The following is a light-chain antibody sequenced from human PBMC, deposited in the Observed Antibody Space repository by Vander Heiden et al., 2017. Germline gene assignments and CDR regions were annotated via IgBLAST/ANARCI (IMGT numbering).Light chain of an antibody. CDR1: SSDVGAYNY. V-gene: IGLV2-11*01. J-gene: IGLJ2*01. CDR3: CSYAGSYTYVV. CDR2: DVT. Sequence: SAVTQPGTVSGSPGQSVTLSGTGTSSDVGAYNYVTWFQQHPGKAPKLLIYDVTKRPSGVPDRFSGSKSGNTASLTISGLQAEDEADYYCCSYAGSYTYVVFGGGTKLTVL.